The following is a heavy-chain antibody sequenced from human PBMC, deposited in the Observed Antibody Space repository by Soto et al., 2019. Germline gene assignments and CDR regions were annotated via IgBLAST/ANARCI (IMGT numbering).Heavy chain of an antibody. Sequence: QVQLVQSGAEVKKPGASVKVSCKASGYTFTSYGISWVRQAPGQGLEWMGWIRTYNGNTNCAQKLQGRVTMTTDTSTSTDYTELGRLRTADTAVYYCARGLPTMDVWGQGATVTVSS. J-gene: IGHJ6*02. CDR3: ARGLPTMDV. CDR1: GYTFTSYG. CDR2: IRTYNGNT. V-gene: IGHV1-18*01.